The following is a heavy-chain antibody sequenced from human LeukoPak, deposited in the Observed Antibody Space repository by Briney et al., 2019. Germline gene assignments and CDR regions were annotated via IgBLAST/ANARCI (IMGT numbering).Heavy chain of an antibody. D-gene: IGHD3-22*01. CDR1: GYTFTSYY. Sequence: ASVKVSCKASGYTFTSYYMHWVRQAPGQGLEWMGIINPSGSSTSYAQKFQGRVTMTRDTSTSTVYMELSSLRSEDTAVYYCARDHGNYYDSSGYLTWGYWGQGTLVTVSS. CDR3: ARDHGNYYDSSGYLTWGY. CDR2: INPSGSST. V-gene: IGHV1-46*01. J-gene: IGHJ1*01.